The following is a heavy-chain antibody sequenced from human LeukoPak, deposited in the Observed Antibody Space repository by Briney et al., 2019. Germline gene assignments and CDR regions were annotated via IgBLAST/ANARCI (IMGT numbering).Heavy chain of an antibody. CDR2: ISSSGSTI. V-gene: IGHV3-48*01. CDR1: GFTFSSYG. CDR3: AKTWHYYYMDV. J-gene: IGHJ6*03. Sequence: PGGSLRLSCAASGFTFSSYGMNWVRQAPGKGLEWVSYISSSGSTIYYADSVKGRFTISRDNSKNTLYLQMNSLRAEDTAVYYCAKTWHYYYMDVWGKGTTVTISS.